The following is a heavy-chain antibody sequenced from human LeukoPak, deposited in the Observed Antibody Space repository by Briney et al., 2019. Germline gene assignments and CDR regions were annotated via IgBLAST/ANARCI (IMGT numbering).Heavy chain of an antibody. CDR3: ARARPHFDY. CDR1: GFTFSVYS. J-gene: IGHJ4*02. V-gene: IGHV3-21*01. Sequence: GGSLRLSCAASGFTFSVYSMNWVRQAPGKGLEWVSSISGSTSYIYYADSVEGRFTISRDNARNSLYLQMNSLIAEDTAVYYCARARPHFDYWGQGTLVTVSS. CDR2: ISGSTSYI.